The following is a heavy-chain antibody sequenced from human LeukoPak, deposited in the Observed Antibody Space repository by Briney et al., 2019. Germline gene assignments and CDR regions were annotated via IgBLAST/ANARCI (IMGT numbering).Heavy chain of an antibody. V-gene: IGHV4-39*01. Sequence: GSLRLSCAASGFTFSSYEMNWVRQPPGKGLEWIGSIYYSGSTYYNPSLKSRVTISVDTSKNQFSLKLSSVTAADTAVYYCARHTYASYYHGMDVWGQGTTVTVSS. J-gene: IGHJ6*02. CDR1: GFTFSSYE. CDR2: IYYSGST. D-gene: IGHD4-17*01. CDR3: ARHTYASYYHGMDV.